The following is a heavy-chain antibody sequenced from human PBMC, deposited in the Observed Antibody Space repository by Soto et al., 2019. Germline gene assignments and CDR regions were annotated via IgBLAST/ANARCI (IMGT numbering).Heavy chain of an antibody. CDR1: GFTFTTFG. CDR2: ISSDGGST. V-gene: IGHV3-23*01. Sequence: EVQLLESGGGLVQPGQSLRLSCVASGFTFTTFGMVWFRQAPGEGLEWVSGISSDGGSTYYADSVKGRFTISRDNSKNTLYLQLNSLRVEDTALYYCAKRQRGDGFAVDFWGRGTLVTVSP. CDR3: AKRQRGDGFAVDF. J-gene: IGHJ4*02. D-gene: IGHD3-10*01.